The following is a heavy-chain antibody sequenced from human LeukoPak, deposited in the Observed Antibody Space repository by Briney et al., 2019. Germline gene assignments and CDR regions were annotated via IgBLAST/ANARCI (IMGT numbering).Heavy chain of an antibody. Sequence: ASVKVSCKASGYTFTNYGITWVRQAPGQGLEWMGWISAYNGDTNYAQMLQGRVTMTTDTSTSTAYMESRSLRSDDTAVYYCARGVGLFGSSWYFADYWGQGTLVTVSS. J-gene: IGHJ4*02. CDR3: ARGVGLFGSSWYFADY. V-gene: IGHV1-18*01. CDR2: ISAYNGDT. D-gene: IGHD6-13*01. CDR1: GYTFTNYG.